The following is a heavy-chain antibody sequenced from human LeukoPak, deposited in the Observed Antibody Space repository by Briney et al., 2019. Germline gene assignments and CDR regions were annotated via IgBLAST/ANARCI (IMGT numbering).Heavy chain of an antibody. Sequence: GRSLRLSCAASGFTFSSYGIHWVRQAPGKGLEWVAVIWYDGSNKYYADSVKGRFTISRDNSKNTLSLQMSSLRVEDTAIYYCARRGGSRGWGAFDIWGQGTIVTVSS. CDR2: IWYDGSNK. V-gene: IGHV3-33*01. CDR1: GFTFSSYG. D-gene: IGHD6-19*01. CDR3: ARRGGSRGWGAFDI. J-gene: IGHJ3*02.